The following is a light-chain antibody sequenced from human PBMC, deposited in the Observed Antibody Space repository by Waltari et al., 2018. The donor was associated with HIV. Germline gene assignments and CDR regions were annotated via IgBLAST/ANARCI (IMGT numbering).Light chain of an antibody. J-gene: IGLJ3*02. V-gene: IGLV2-14*03. CDR1: SSDIGGFKY. CDR3: SSYASSFTLL. CDR2: DVD. Sequence: QSALTQPASVSGSPGQSITLSCTGTSSDIGGFKYVSWYQQHPDKAPKLIIFDVDIRPSGISNRFSGSKSGNTASLTISGLQAEDEADYYCSSYASSFTLLFGGGTKLTVL.